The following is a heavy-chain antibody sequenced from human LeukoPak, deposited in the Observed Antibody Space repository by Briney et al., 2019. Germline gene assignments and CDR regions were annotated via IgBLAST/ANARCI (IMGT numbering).Heavy chain of an antibody. V-gene: IGHV4-59*08. D-gene: IGHD6-19*01. CDR2: IYHSGST. CDR3: ARQALGAVAGTFDY. J-gene: IGHJ4*02. CDR1: GGSISSYY. Sequence: SETLSLTCTVFGGSISSYYWSWIRQPPGKGLEWIGSIYHSGSTYYNPSLKSRVTISVDTSKNQFSLKLSSVTAADTAVYYCARQALGAVAGTFDYWGQGTLVTVSS.